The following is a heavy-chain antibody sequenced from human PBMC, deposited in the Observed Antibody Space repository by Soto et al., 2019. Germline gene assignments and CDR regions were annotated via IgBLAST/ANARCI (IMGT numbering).Heavy chain of an antibody. V-gene: IGHV3-33*01. CDR3: AGGSYFGDY. CDR1: GFTFSVYG. J-gene: IGHJ4*02. CDR2: LWYDGSNK. Sequence: QVQLVESGGGVVQPGRSLRLSCAASGFTFSVYGMQWARQAPGKGLEWVAVLWYDGSNKHYADSVKGRFTISRDNSKNTLYLEMNSLRAEDTAVYYCAGGSYFGDYWGQGTLVTVSS. D-gene: IGHD1-26*01.